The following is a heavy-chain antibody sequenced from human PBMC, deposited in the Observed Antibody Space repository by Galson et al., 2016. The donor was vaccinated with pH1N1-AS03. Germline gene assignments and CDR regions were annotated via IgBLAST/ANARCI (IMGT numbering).Heavy chain of an antibody. CDR2: TNPDGSQK. D-gene: IGHD7-27*01. J-gene: IGHJ4*02. CDR3: ARTNWFDY. Sequence: SLRLSCAASDVSLRAYWMSWVRQSPGKGLEWVASTNPDGSQKDYLDSVKGRFTISRDNAKNSLYLQMDSLRAEDTAVYYCARTNWFDYWGQGTLVTVSS. CDR1: DVSLRAYW. V-gene: IGHV3-7*01.